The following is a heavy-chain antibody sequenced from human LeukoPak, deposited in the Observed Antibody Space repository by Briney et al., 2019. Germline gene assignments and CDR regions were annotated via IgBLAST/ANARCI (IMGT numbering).Heavy chain of an antibody. CDR3: TTQRRRGATTSSWYFDL. CDR1: GFTFGDYA. D-gene: IGHD1-26*01. Sequence: GGSLRLSCTASGFTFGDYAMSWFRQAPGKGLEWVCFIRSKAYGGTTEYAASVKGRFTISRDDSKSIAYLQMNSLKTEDTAVYYCTTQRRRGATTSSWYFDLWGRGTLVTVSS. J-gene: IGHJ2*01. V-gene: IGHV3-49*03. CDR2: IRSKAYGGTT.